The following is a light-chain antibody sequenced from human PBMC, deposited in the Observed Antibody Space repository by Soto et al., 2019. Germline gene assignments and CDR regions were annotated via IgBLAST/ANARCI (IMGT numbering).Light chain of an antibody. V-gene: IGKV1-6*01. CDR2: AAS. CDR1: QGIGND. Sequence: AIQMTQSPSSLSASVGDRVTITCRASQGIGNDLGWYQQKPGKAPKLLIYAASSLQSGVPSRFIGSGSGTDFTLTISSLQPEDFAAYYCLQDYNYPRTFGQGTKVEIK. CDR3: LQDYNYPRT. J-gene: IGKJ1*01.